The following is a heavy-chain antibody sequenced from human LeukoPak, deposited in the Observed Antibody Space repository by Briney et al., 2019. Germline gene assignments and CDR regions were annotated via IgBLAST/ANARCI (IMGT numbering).Heavy chain of an antibody. CDR2: ISDDGSSE. D-gene: IGHD1-26*01. CDR1: GFTFSASS. J-gene: IGHJ4*02. V-gene: IGHV3-30*04. Sequence: GGSLRLSCAASGFTFSASSMHWVRQAPGKGLEWVALISDDGSSESFADSVKGRFTISRDNSKNTLYLQMSSLRAEDTAIYYCAQPQWELRGLTDHWGQGTPVTVSS. CDR3: AQPQWELRGLTDH.